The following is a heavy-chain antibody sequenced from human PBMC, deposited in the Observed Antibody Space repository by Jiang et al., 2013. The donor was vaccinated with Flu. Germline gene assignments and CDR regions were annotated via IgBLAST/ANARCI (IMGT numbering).Heavy chain of an antibody. D-gene: IGHD1-26*01. CDR1: GFSLSATGMC. CDR2: IDWDDDK. J-gene: IGHJ5*02. Sequence: KPTQTLTLTCTLSGFSLSATGMCVSWIRQPPGKALEWLALIDWDDDKYYNTSLRTRLTISKDTSKNQVVLTMTNMDPVDTATYYCARVRRGTYYEKWFDPWGQGILVTVSS. V-gene: IGHV2-70*01. CDR3: ARVRRGTYYEKWFDP.